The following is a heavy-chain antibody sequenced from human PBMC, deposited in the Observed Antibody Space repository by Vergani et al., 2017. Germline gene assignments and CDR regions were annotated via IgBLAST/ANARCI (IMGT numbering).Heavy chain of an antibody. Sequence: EVQLLESGGGLVQPGGSLTLSCAASGFTFSSYAMSWVRQAPGKGLEWVSGMSGSGGSTYYADPVKGQFTISRDNSKNTLYLQMNSLSAEDTAVYYCAKVGSVFLGWPNWGEYYGMDVGGEG. CDR3: AKVGSVFLGWPNWGEYYGMDV. V-gene: IGHV3-23*01. D-gene: IGHD3-3*01. CDR1: GFTFSSYA. CDR2: MSGSGGST. J-gene: IGHJ6*02.